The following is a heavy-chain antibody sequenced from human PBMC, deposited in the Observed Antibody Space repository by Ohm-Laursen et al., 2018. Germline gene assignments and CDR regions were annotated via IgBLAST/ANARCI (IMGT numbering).Heavy chain of an antibody. CDR1: GFSVSNNY. D-gene: IGHD6-6*01. V-gene: IGHV3-23*01. CDR2: ISSSGGST. J-gene: IGHJ4*02. Sequence: GSLRLSCAASGFSVSNNYLIWVRQAPGRGLEWVSTISSSGGSTYYADSVKGRFTMSRDNSKNTLHLQMNSLRVDDTALYYCAKLFVDYSSSSADYWGQGTLVTVSS. CDR3: AKLFVDYSSSSADY.